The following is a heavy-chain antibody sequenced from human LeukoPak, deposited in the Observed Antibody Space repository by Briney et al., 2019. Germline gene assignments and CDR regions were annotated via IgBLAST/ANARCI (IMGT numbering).Heavy chain of an antibody. Sequence: GGSLRLSCTASGFTFSSYSMNWVRQAPGKGLEWVSHISSSSRTIYYADSVKGRLTISRDNAENSLYLQMNSPRAEDTAVYYCARGYSSSPAANYYYYYYMDVWGKGTTVTVSS. CDR3: ARGYSSSPAANYYYYYYMDV. CDR2: ISSSSRTI. D-gene: IGHD6-6*01. J-gene: IGHJ6*03. CDR1: GFTFSSYS. V-gene: IGHV3-48*04.